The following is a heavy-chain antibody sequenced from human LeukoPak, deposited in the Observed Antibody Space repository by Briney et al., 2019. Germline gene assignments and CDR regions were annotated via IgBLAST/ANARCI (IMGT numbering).Heavy chain of an antibody. CDR1: GFTFSSYA. J-gene: IGHJ6*03. Sequence: GGSLRLSCAASGFTFSSYAMSWVRQAPGKGLEWVSDISGSGSSTYYADSVKGRFTISRDNAKNSLYLQMNSLRAEDTAVYYCARAGATVTTSLNYYYYMDVWGKGTTVTVSS. D-gene: IGHD4-17*01. V-gene: IGHV3-23*01. CDR2: ISGSGSST. CDR3: ARAGATVTTSLNYYYYMDV.